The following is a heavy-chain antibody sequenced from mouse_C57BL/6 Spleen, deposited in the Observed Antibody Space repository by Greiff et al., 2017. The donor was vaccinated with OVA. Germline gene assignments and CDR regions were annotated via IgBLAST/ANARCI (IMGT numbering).Heavy chain of an antibody. Sequence: EVQLVESGGGLVKPGGSLKLSCAASGFTFSSYTMSWVRQTPEKRLEWVATISGGGGNTYYPDSVKGRFTISRDNAKNTLYLQMSSLRSEDTALYYCARQVITTVVGYAMDYWGQGTSVTVSS. CDR2: ISGGGGNT. V-gene: IGHV5-9*01. CDR1: GFTFSSYT. D-gene: IGHD1-1*01. CDR3: ARQVITTVVGYAMDY. J-gene: IGHJ4*01.